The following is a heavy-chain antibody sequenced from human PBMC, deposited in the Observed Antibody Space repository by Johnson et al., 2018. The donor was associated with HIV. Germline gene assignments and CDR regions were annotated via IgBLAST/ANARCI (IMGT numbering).Heavy chain of an antibody. V-gene: IGHV3-66*02. J-gene: IGHJ3*02. D-gene: IGHD1-26*01. Sequence: VQLVESGGGLVQPGGSLRLSCAASGFTVSSNYMSWVRQAPGKGLEWVSVIYSGGSTYYADPEKGRFTISRDNSKNTLYLQMNSLRAEDTAVYYCARDFLRGIVGATGAFDIWGQGTMVSVSS. CDR1: GFTVSSNY. CDR2: IYSGGST. CDR3: ARDFLRGIVGATGAFDI.